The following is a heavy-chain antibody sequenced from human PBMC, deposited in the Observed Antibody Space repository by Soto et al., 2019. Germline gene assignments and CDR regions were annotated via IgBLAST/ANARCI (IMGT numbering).Heavy chain of an antibody. CDR2: ITGSSTFR. V-gene: IGHV3-21*01. Sequence: VQLVESGGGLVKPGGSLRLSCAASGFIFGSYSFNWVRQAPGKGLEWVSSITGSSTFRYYADSVKGRFTIPRDNATNSLELQTNSLRAEDTAVYYCSRGLLWIGENLYGMDAWGKGTKVTVYS. J-gene: IGHJ6*04. CDR1: GFIFGSYS. CDR3: SRGLLWIGENLYGMDA. D-gene: IGHD3-10*01.